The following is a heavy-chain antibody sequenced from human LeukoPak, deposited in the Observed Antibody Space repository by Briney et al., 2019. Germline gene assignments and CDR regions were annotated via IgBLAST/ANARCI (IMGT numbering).Heavy chain of an antibody. D-gene: IGHD3-22*01. J-gene: IGHJ4*02. CDR3: ARDPFDSSGLFDH. CDR2: ISSSSSTI. V-gene: IGHV3-48*04. Sequence: GGSLRLSCAASGFTFSSYSMNWVRQAPGKGLGWVSYISSSSSTIYYADSVKGRFTISRDNAKNSLYLQMNSLRAEDTAVYYCARDPFDSSGLFDHWGQGTLVTVSS. CDR1: GFTFSSYS.